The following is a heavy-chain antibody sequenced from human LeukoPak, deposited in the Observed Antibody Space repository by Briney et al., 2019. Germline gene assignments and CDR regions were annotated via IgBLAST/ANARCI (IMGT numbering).Heavy chain of an antibody. J-gene: IGHJ6*03. CDR2: IYTSGST. CDR3: ARGRTGYQLLPTKKNSDYYYMDV. D-gene: IGHD2-2*01. Sequence: SETLSLTCTVSGGSISSYYWSWIRQPAGKGLEWIGRIYTSGSTNYNPSLKSRVTMSVDTSKNQFSLKLTSVTAADTAVYYCARGRTGYQLLPTKKNSDYYYMDVWGKGTTVTVSS. CDR1: GGSISSYY. V-gene: IGHV4-4*07.